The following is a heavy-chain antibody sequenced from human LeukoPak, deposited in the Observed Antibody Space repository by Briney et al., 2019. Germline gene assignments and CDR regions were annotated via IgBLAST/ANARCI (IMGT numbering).Heavy chain of an antibody. V-gene: IGHV1-2*06. CDR3: ARANGYSYGYPFDY. J-gene: IGHJ4*02. Sequence: ASVKVSCKASGYTFTGYYMHWVRQAPGQGLEWMGRINPNSGDTNYAQKFQGRVTMTRDASVSTAYMELSRLRSDDTAVYYCARANGYSYGYPFDYWGQGTLVTVSS. CDR2: INPNSGDT. D-gene: IGHD5-18*01. CDR1: GYTFTGYY.